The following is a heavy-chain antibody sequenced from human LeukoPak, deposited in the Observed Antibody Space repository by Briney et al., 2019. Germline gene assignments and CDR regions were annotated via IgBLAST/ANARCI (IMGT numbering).Heavy chain of an antibody. J-gene: IGHJ6*03. CDR2: ISAYNGNT. CDR1: GYTFTSYG. CDR3: AREGPTIFGVVIIGSPSYYYYYMDV. D-gene: IGHD3-3*01. Sequence: ASVKVSCKASGYTFTSYGISWVRQAPGQGLEWMGWISAYNGNTNYAQKLQGRVTMTTDTSTSTAYMELRSLRSEDTAVYYCAREGPTIFGVVIIGSPSYYYYYMDVWGKGTTVTVSS. V-gene: IGHV1-18*01.